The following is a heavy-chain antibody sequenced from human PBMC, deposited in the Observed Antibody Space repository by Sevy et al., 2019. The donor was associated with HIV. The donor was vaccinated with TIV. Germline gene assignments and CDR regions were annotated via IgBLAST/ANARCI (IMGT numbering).Heavy chain of an antibody. D-gene: IGHD2-2*01. Sequence: GGSLRLSCADSGFTFSNYDMHWVRQATGKGLEWVSAIGTAGDTYYPGSVKGRFTISRENAKNSLYLQMNSLRAGDTALYYCARGGDIVVVPTVWGYMDVWGKGTTVTVSS. CDR1: GFTFSNYD. CDR2: IGTAGDT. J-gene: IGHJ6*03. V-gene: IGHV3-13*01. CDR3: ARGGDIVVVPTVWGYMDV.